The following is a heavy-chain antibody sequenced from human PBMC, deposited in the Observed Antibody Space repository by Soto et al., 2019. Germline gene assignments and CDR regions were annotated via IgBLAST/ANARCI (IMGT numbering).Heavy chain of an antibody. D-gene: IGHD6-6*01. Sequence: TLSLTCTGSGCSISSYYWSWIRQPPGKGLEWIGYIYYSGSTNYNPSLKSRVTISVDTSKNQFSLKLSSVTAADTAVYYCASSSIAARPEPFDYRGQGTLVTVSS. CDR2: IYYSGST. J-gene: IGHJ4*02. V-gene: IGHV4-59*01. CDR3: ASSSIAARPEPFDY. CDR1: GCSISSYY.